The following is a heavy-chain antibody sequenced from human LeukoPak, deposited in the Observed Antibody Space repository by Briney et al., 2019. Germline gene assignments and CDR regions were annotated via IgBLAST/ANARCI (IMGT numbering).Heavy chain of an antibody. D-gene: IGHD3-10*01. J-gene: IGHJ4*02. CDR3: ARAPYGSSRRVDY. CDR2: IYPGDSDT. Sequence: GESLKISCKGSGYSFSSYWIGWGRQLPGKGLEWMGIIYPGDSDTRYSPSFQGQVTISVDKSINSAYLQWSSLKASDTAMYYCARAPYGSSRRVDYWGQGTLVTVSS. V-gene: IGHV5-51*01. CDR1: GYSFSSYW.